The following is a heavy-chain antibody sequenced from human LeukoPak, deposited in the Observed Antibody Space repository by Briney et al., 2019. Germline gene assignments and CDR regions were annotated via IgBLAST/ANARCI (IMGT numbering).Heavy chain of an antibody. CDR3: ARGRQQLVLYNWFDP. D-gene: IGHD6-13*01. V-gene: IGHV1-69*02. CDR2: IIPILGIA. J-gene: IGHJ5*02. Sequence: SVKVSCKASGGTFSSYTISWVRQAPGQGLEWMGRIIPILGIANYAQKFQGRVTITADKSTSTAYMELSGLRSEDTAVYYCARGRQQLVLYNWFDPWGQGTLVTVSS. CDR1: GGTFSSYT.